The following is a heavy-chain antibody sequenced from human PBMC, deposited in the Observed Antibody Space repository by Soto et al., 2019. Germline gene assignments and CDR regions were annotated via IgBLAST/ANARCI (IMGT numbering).Heavy chain of an antibody. CDR3: ARGIWTMTGGVYSFAL. CDR1: GYTFTSYA. CDR2: INAGNGHT. J-gene: IGHJ4*02. D-gene: IGHD3-16*01. Sequence: ASVKVSCKASGYTFTSYAIQWVRQAPGQRLEWMGWINAGNGHTKYSQMYQGRVTITRDTSATTVYMDLSSLTSEDTAVYYCARGIWTMTGGVYSFALWGQGPLVPVPS. V-gene: IGHV1-3*01.